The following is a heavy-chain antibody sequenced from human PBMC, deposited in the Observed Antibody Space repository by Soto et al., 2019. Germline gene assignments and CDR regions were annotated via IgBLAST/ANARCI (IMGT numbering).Heavy chain of an antibody. D-gene: IGHD7-27*01. CDR1: GFTVSSNY. CDR2: IYSGGST. J-gene: IGHJ3*02. Sequence: GGSLRLSCAASGFTVSSNYMSWVRQAPGKGLEWVSVIYSGGSTYYADSVKGRLTISKHNSKNTLYLQMNSLRAEDTAVYYCARGTGDREAFDIWGQGTMVTVSS. V-gene: IGHV3-53*04. CDR3: ARGTGDREAFDI.